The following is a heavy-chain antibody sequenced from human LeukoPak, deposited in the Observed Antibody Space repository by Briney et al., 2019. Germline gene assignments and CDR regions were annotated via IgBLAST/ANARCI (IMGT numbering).Heavy chain of an antibody. V-gene: IGHV3-48*03. D-gene: IGHD3-10*01. CDR1: GFIFSSYE. Sequence: GGSLRLSCAASGFIFSSYEMNWVRQAPGKGLEWVSYITSSGSNIYYADSVKGRFTISRDNAKNSLYLQMNSLRAEDTAVYYCARNYYGSGSWNYFDYWGQGTLVTVSS. CDR2: ITSSGSNI. CDR3: ARNYYGSGSWNYFDY. J-gene: IGHJ4*02.